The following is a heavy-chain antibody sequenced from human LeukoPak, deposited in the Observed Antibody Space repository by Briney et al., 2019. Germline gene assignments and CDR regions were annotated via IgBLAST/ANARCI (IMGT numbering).Heavy chain of an antibody. D-gene: IGHD3-22*01. Sequence: WGSLRLSCAASGFTVSSNYMSWVRQAPGKGLEWVSVIYSGGSTYYADSVKGRFTISRDNSKNTLYLQMNSLRAEDTAVYYCARGQYYYDSSGYDYWGQGTLVTVSS. J-gene: IGHJ4*02. CDR1: GFTVSSNY. CDR2: IYSGGST. V-gene: IGHV3-53*01. CDR3: ARGQYYYDSSGYDY.